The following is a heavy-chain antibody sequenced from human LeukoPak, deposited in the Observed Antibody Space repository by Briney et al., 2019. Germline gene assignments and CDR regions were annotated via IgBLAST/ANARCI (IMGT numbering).Heavy chain of an antibody. J-gene: IGHJ4*02. CDR2: IKSKTDGGTT. V-gene: IGHV3-15*01. Sequence: GGSLRLSCAASGFTFSNAWMSWVRQAPGKGLEWVGRIKSKTDGGTTDYAAPVKGRFTISRDDSKNTLYLQMNSLKTEDTAVYYCTTGGYDYGDYRLERWGQGTLVTVSS. CDR1: GFTFSNAW. D-gene: IGHD4-17*01. CDR3: TTGGYDYGDYRLER.